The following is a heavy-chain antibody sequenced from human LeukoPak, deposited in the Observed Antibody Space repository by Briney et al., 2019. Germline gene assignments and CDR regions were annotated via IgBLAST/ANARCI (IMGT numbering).Heavy chain of an antibody. Sequence: SETLSLTCTVSGGSVSSGSYYWSWIRQPPGTGLEWIGYIYYSGSTNYNPSLKSRVTISVDTSKNQFSLKLSSVTAADTAVYYCARGLGGNYYDSSGFDYWGQGTLVTVSS. V-gene: IGHV4-61*01. J-gene: IGHJ4*02. D-gene: IGHD3-22*01. CDR1: GGSVSSGSYY. CDR3: ARGLGGNYYDSSGFDY. CDR2: IYYSGST.